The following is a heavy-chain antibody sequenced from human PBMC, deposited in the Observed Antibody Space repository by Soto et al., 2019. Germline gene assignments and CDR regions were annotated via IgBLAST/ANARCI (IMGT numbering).Heavy chain of an antibody. J-gene: IGHJ6*03. V-gene: IGHV3-48*01. CDR1: GFTFSSYS. CDR2: ISSSSSTI. D-gene: IGHD2-2*01. Sequence: GGSLRLSCAASGFTFSSYSMNWVRQAPGKGLELVSYISSSSSTIYYADSVKGRFTISRDNAKNSLYLQMNSLRAEDTAVYYCARSIVVVPAAMAPYYYYMDVWGKGTTVTVSS. CDR3: ARSIVVVPAAMAPYYYYMDV.